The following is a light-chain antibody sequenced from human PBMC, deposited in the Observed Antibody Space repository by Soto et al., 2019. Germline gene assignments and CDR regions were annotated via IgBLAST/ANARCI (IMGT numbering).Light chain of an antibody. V-gene: IGLV1-44*01. CDR3: ASWDDNLSGYV. CDR2: SNN. CDR1: SSNIGSNS. Sequence: QSAVTQTPSTSGTPGQRVTISCSGSSSNIGSNSVNWYQQLQGTAPKLVIYSNNQRPSGVPDRFSGSKSGTSASLAISGLRSEDEADYYCASWDDNLSGYVFGTGTKLTVL. J-gene: IGLJ1*01.